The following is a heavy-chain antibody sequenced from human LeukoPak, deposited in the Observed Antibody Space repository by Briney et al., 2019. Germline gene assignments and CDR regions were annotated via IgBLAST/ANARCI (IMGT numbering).Heavy chain of an antibody. CDR3: ARDGACSGGSCYDAFDI. CDR2: ISSSSSYI. J-gene: IGHJ3*02. D-gene: IGHD2-15*01. Sequence: WGSLRLSCAASGFTFSDYYMSWIRQAPGKGLEWVSSISSSSSYIYYADSVKGRFTISRDHAKNSLYLQMNSLRDEDTAVYYCARDGACSGGSCYDAFDIWGQGTLVTVSS. V-gene: IGHV3-11*06. CDR1: GFTFSDYY.